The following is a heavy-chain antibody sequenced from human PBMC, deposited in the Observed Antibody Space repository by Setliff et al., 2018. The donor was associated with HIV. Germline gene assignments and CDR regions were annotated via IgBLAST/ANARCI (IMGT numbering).Heavy chain of an antibody. CDR1: AAPIGTLTSTSYD. J-gene: IGHJ6*03. CDR2: IYFAGTT. CDR3: ARASGAWPYSYYYMDV. D-gene: IGHD2-21*01. V-gene: IGHV4-39*07. Sequence: SETLSLTCTVPAAPIGTLTSTSYDWGWIRQPPGGGLEWIGSIYFAGTTYYRPSLKSRVTISIPTSRNQFSLILTSVTAADTAVYYCARASGAWPYSYYYMDVWGKGTTVTVSS.